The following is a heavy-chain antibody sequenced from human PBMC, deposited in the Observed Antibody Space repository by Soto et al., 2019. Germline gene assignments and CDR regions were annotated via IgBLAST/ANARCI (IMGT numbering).Heavy chain of an antibody. Sequence: ASVKVSCKASGYTFTSYAMHWVRQAPGQRLEWMGWINAGNGNTKYSQKFQGRVTITRDTSASTAYMELSSLRSEDTAVYYCARESGGSGSPNWFDPWGQGTLVTVSS. D-gene: IGHD3-10*01. V-gene: IGHV1-3*01. CDR1: GYTFTSYA. CDR2: INAGNGNT. CDR3: ARESGGSGSPNWFDP. J-gene: IGHJ5*02.